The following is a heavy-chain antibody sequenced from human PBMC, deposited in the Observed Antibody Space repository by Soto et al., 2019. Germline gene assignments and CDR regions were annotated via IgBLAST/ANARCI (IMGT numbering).Heavy chain of an antibody. V-gene: IGHV3-66*01. D-gene: IGHD6-13*01. CDR2: IYGGGST. CDR3: AKGVAAAGLEYFQH. CDR1: GFTVSGSY. Sequence: GGSLRLSCAASGFTVSGSYMNWVRQAPGKGLEWVSVIYGGGSTYYAGSVEGRLTISRDNSKNTLYLQMNSLRAEDTAVYYCAKGVAAAGLEYFQHWGPGTLVTVSS. J-gene: IGHJ1*01.